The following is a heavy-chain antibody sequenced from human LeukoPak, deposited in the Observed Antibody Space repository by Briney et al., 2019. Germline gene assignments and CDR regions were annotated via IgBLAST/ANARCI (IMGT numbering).Heavy chain of an antibody. Sequence: GGSLRLSCAASGFTFSSYGMHWVRQAPGKGLEWVAVISYDGSNKYYADSVKGRFTISRDNSKNTLYLQMNSLRAEDTAVYYCAKDALTPSAGSGWYYYSYCFGMDVWGQRTTVTVAS. CDR2: ISYDGSNK. CDR1: GFTFSSYG. V-gene: IGHV3-30*18. D-gene: IGHD6-19*01. J-gene: IGHJ6*02. CDR3: AKDALTPSAGSGWYYYSYCFGMDV.